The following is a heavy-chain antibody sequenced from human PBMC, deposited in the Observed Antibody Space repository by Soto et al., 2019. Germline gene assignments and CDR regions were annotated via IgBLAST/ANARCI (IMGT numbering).Heavy chain of an antibody. CDR1: GFTFSSYW. D-gene: IGHD1-26*01. Sequence: PGGSLRLSCAASGFTFSSYWMHWVRQAPGKGLVWVSRVNNAGTDKIYADSVKGRFTISRDNAKNMVFLEMNSLRADDRGVYYCAKSISGAFDYWGQGILVTVSS. CDR3: AKSISGAFDY. CDR2: VNNAGTDK. V-gene: IGHV3-74*01. J-gene: IGHJ4*02.